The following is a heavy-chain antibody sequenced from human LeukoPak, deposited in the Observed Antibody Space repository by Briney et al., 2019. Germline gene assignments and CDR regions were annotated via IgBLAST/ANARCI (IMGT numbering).Heavy chain of an antibody. CDR2: INYSGNT. D-gene: IGHD6-13*01. J-gene: IGHJ4*02. CDR1: GGSFSSYY. V-gene: IGHV4-34*01. CDR3: ARGGYSRSWLSYTTNWLSY. Sequence: SETLSLTCAVYGGSFSSYYYNWIRQPPNKGLEWIGEINYSGNTNYSPSLRSRLTMSVDPSKSQFSLKLRNVTAADTAMYYCARGGYSRSWLSYTTNWLSYWGQGTLVTVSS.